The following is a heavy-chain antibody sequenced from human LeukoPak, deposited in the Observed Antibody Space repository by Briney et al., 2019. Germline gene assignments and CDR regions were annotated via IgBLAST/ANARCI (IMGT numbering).Heavy chain of an antibody. Sequence: GGSLRLSCAASGFTFSAYWMNWVRQTPGKGLEWVANIKHDGSEKHYVDSVKGRFTISRGNAKNSLYLQLNSLRAEDTAVYYCARCPYDSSGYYHPFFDYWGQGTLATVST. CDR2: IKHDGSEK. V-gene: IGHV3-7*04. CDR1: GFTFSAYW. D-gene: IGHD3-22*01. J-gene: IGHJ4*02. CDR3: ARCPYDSSGYYHPFFDY.